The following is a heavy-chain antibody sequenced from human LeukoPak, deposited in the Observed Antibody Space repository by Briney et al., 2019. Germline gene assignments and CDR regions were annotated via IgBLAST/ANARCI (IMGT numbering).Heavy chain of an antibody. CDR2: INPNSGGT. V-gene: IGHV1-2*02. CDR1: GYTFTSYY. Sequence: ASVKVSCKASGYTFTSYYMYWVRQAPGQGLEWMGWINPNSGGTNYAQKFQGRVTMTRDTSISTAYMELSRLRSDDTAMYYCVRVGDFPDHWGQGTLVTVSS. CDR3: VRVGDFPDH. J-gene: IGHJ5*02. D-gene: IGHD4-17*01.